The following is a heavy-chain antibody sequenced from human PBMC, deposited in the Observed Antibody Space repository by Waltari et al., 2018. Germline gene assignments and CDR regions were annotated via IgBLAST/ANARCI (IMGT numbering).Heavy chain of an antibody. Sequence: EVQLVESGGVVVQPGGSLRLSCAASGFTFDDYAMHWVRQAPGKGRGVVFLMSWDGGSTYYADSGKGRFTISRDNSKNSLYLQMNSLRAEDTALYYCAKDRGSVKGYFDLWGRGTLVTVSS. CDR1: GFTFDDYA. J-gene: IGHJ2*01. CDR2: MSWDGGST. CDR3: AKDRGSVKGYFDL. V-gene: IGHV3-43D*04. D-gene: IGHD6-19*01.